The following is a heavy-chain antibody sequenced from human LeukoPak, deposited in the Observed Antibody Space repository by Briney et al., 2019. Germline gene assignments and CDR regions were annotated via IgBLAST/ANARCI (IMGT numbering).Heavy chain of an antibody. CDR2: INPNSGGT. CDR1: GYNFTGYY. D-gene: IGHD6-13*01. CDR3: ARDLHSWYESFDGSFDY. V-gene: IGHV1-2*02. Sequence: ASVKVSCKASGYNFTGYYMHWVRQAPGQGLEWMGWINPNSGGTNYAQKFQGRVTMTRDMSTSTVYMELSSLRSEDTAVYYCARDLHSWYESFDGSFDYWGQGTLVTVSS. J-gene: IGHJ4*02.